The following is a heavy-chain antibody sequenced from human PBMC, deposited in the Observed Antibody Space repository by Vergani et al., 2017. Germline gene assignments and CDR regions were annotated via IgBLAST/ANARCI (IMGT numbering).Heavy chain of an antibody. CDR3: ARQMYSGSYYAPLWGFDY. CDR2: IYYSGST. Sequence: QLQLQESGPGLVKPSETLSLTCTVSGGSISSSSYYWGWIRQPPGKGLEWIGSIYYSGSTYYNPSLKSRVTISVDTFKNQFSLKLSSVTAADTAVYYCARQMYSGSYYAPLWGFDYGGQGTLVTVSS. CDR1: GGSISSSSYY. V-gene: IGHV4-39*01. D-gene: IGHD1-26*01. J-gene: IGHJ4*02.